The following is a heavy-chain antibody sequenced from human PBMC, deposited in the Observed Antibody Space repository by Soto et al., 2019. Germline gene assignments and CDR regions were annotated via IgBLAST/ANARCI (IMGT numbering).Heavy chain of an antibody. CDR2: IYHSGST. V-gene: IGHV4-30-2*01. D-gene: IGHD6-6*01. Sequence: KASETLSLTCAVSGCSISSGGYSWSWIRQPPGKGLEWIGYIYHSGSTYYNPSIKSRVTISVDRSKNQFSLKLSSVTAADTAVYYCASSYSSSYDFYYGMDVWGQGTTVTVSS. CDR3: ASSYSSSYDFYYGMDV. J-gene: IGHJ6*02. CDR1: GCSISSGGYS.